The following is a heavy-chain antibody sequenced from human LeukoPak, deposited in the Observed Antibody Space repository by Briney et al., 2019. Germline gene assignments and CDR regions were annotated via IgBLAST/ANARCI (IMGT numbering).Heavy chain of an antibody. CDR1: GGSISSGSYY. V-gene: IGHV4-61*02. Sequence: SQTLSFTCTVSGGSISSGSYYWSWIRQPAGKGLEWIGRIYTSGSTNYNPSLKSRVTISVDTSKNQFSLKLSSVTAADTAVYYCARDLFSFDRPGVYYFDYWGQGTMVTVSS. J-gene: IGHJ4*02. CDR3: ARDLFSFDRPGVYYFDY. CDR2: IYTSGST. D-gene: IGHD3-9*01.